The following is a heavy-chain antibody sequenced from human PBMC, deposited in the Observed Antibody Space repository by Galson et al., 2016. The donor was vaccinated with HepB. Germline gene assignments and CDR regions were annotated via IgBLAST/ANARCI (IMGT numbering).Heavy chain of an antibody. CDR1: GFTFSSFA. D-gene: IGHD1-26*01. CDR2: INPGGSTT. V-gene: IGHV3-74*01. J-gene: IGHJ4*02. Sequence: SLRLSCAASGFTFSSFAMHWVRQAPGKGLVWVSRINPGGSTTGFADSVKGRFTISRDNAKNTVYLYMNSLRAEDTGVYYCARDFDISGDYWGQGTLVTVSS. CDR3: ARDFDISGDY.